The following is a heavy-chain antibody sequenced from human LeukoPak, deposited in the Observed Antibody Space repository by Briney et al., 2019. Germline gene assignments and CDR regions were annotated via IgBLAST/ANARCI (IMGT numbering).Heavy chain of an antibody. V-gene: IGHV4-38-2*01. J-gene: IGHJ6*03. CDR3: ARLGYCDSSSCYLHYHYYMDV. D-gene: IGHD2-2*01. Sequence: PSETLSLTCAVSGYSISSGYYWGWIRQPPGKGLEWIGSIYHSGSTYYNPSLKSRVTISVDTSKNQFSLKLSSVTAADTAMYYCARLGYCDSSSCYLHYHYYMDVWGKGTTVTVSS. CDR2: IYHSGST. CDR1: GYSISSGYY.